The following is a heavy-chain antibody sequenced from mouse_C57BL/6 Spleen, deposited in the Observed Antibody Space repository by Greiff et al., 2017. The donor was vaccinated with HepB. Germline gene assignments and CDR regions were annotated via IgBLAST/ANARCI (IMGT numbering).Heavy chain of an antibody. D-gene: IGHD1-1*01. J-gene: IGHJ4*01. V-gene: IGHV1-81*01. CDR3: ARESDGLLRGAMDY. Sequence: VQLQQSGAELARPGASVKLSCKASGYTFTSYGISWVKQRTGQGLEWIGEIYPRSGNTYYNEKFKGKATLTADKSSSTAYMELRSLTSEDSAVYFCARESDGLLRGAMDYWGQGTSVTVSS. CDR2: IYPRSGNT. CDR1: GYTFTSYG.